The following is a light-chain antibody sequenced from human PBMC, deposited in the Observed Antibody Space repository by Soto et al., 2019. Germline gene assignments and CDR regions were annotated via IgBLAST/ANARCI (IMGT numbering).Light chain of an antibody. CDR2: GAS. V-gene: IGKV3-20*01. J-gene: IGKJ1*01. Sequence: EIVWTQSPGTLSLSPGERATLSCRASQSVTSTYLAWYQQKPGQAPRLLIYGASSRAIGIPDRFTGSGSGTDFSLTISRLEPEDFAVYYCQQYGTSPSWTFGQGTKVDIK. CDR1: QSVTSTY. CDR3: QQYGTSPSWT.